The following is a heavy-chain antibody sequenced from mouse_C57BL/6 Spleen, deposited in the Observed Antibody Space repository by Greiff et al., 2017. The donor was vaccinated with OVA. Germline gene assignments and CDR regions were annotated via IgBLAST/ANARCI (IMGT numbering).Heavy chain of an antibody. J-gene: IGHJ4*01. V-gene: IGHV1-26*01. CDR3: ARRRSYYSNQYYYAMDY. D-gene: IGHD2-5*01. CDR2: INPNNGGT. CDR1: GYTFTDYY. Sequence: EVQLQQSGPELVKPGASVKISCKASGYTFTDYYMNWVKQSHGKSLEWIGDINPNNGGTSYNQKFKGKATLTVDKSSSTDYMELRSLTSEDSAVYYCARRRSYYSNQYYYAMDYWGQGTSVTVSS.